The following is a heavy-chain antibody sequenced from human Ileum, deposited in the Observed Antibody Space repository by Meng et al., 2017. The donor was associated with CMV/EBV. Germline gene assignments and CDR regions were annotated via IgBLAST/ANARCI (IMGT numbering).Heavy chain of an antibody. CDR3: ASSASLGDSSGYFDY. V-gene: IGHV1-69*05. J-gene: IGHJ4*02. D-gene: IGHD3-22*01. Sequence: SGSTFSSYAISCVRQAPGQGLEWMGGIIPIFGTANYAQKFQGRVTITTDESTSTAYMELSSLRSEDTAVYYCASSASLGDSSGYFDYWGQGTLVTVSS. CDR1: GSTFSSYA. CDR2: IIPIFGTA.